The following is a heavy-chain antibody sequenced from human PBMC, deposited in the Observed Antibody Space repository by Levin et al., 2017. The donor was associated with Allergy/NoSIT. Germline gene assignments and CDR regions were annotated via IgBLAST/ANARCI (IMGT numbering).Heavy chain of an antibody. CDR2: IYYSGST. CDR1: GGSISSYY. Sequence: SQTLSLTCTVSGGSISSYYWSWIRQPPGKGLEWIGYIYYSGSTNYNPSLKSRVTISVDTSKNQFSLKLSSVTAADTAVYYCARGGAFGPYYYYDYMDVWGKGTTVTVSS. J-gene: IGHJ6*03. D-gene: IGHD1-26*01. V-gene: IGHV4-59*01. CDR3: ARGGAFGPYYYYDYMDV.